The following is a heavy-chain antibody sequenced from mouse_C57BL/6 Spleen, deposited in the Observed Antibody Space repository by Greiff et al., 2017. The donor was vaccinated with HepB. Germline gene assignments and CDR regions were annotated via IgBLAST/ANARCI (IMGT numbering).Heavy chain of an antibody. D-gene: IGHD2-4*01. CDR2: FYPGSGSI. V-gene: IGHV1-62-2*01. Sequence: VQGVESGAELVKPGASVKLSCKASGYTFTEYTIHWVKQRSGQGREWIGWFYPGSGSIKYNEKFKDKATLTADKSSSTAYMELSRLTSEDSAVYFCARHVYDYDMGDAMDYWGQGTSVTVSS. J-gene: IGHJ4*01. CDR3: ARHVYDYDMGDAMDY. CDR1: GYTFTEYT.